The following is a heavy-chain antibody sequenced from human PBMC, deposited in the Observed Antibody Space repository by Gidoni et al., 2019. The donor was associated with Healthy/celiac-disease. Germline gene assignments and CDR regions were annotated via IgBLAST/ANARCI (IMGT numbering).Heavy chain of an antibody. CDR2: IISSSSSI. J-gene: IGHJ4*02. V-gene: IGHV3-21*01. D-gene: IGHD1-1*01. CDR1: GFDFSSYS. Sequence: EVQLVESGGGLVTPGGSLRLSCAACGFDFSSYSMNWVLQAPGKGLEWVSSIISSSSSIYDADSVKGRSTISRDNAKISLYLQMNSLRVEDTAVYYCARDPLPWATGTTGVLGGQGTLVTVSS. CDR3: ARDPLPWATGTTGVL.